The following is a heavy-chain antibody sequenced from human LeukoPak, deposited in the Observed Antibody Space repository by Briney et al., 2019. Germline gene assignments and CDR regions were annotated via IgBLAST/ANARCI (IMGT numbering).Heavy chain of an antibody. CDR2: INYSRTT. CDR1: GGAIISDNFY. V-gene: IGHV4-39*01. Sequence: SETLSLTCTVSGGAIISDNFYWGWLRQPPGKGLEWVGSINYSRTTYYNPSLRSRVSISVDTSRTQFFLTLNSVTAADTAVYYCGRPFDSWGQGILVTVSS. J-gene: IGHJ4*02. CDR3: GRPFDS.